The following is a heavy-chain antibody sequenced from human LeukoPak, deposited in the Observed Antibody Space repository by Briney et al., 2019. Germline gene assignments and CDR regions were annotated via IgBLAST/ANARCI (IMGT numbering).Heavy chain of an antibody. CDR2: IYYSGST. Sequence: SETLSLTCTVSGGSISSYYRSWIRQPPGKGLEWIGYIYYSGSTNYNPSLKSRVTISVDTSKNQFSLKLSSVTAADTAVYYCARDRRAFDIWGQGTMVTVSS. CDR1: GGSISSYY. CDR3: ARDRRAFDI. J-gene: IGHJ3*02. V-gene: IGHV4-59*01.